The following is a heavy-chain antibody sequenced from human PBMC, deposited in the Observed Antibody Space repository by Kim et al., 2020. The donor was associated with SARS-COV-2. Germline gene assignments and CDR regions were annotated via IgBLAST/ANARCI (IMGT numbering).Heavy chain of an antibody. J-gene: IGHJ5*02. CDR2: IYTSGST. V-gene: IGHV4-61*02. CDR3: ARAPITMVRGVIISDNWFDA. CDR1: GGSISSGSYY. Sequence: SETLSLTCTVSGGSISSGSYYWSWIRQPAGKGLEWSGRIYTSGSTNYNPSPKSRVTIPVDTSKNQFPLKLSSVTAADTAVYYCARAPITMVRGVIISDNWFDAWGQGTMVTVSS. D-gene: IGHD3-10*01.